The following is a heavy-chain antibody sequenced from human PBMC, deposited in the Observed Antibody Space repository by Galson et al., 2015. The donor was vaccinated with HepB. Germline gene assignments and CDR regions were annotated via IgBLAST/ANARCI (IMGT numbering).Heavy chain of an antibody. Sequence: SVKVSCKASGGTFSRYAISWVRQAPGQGLEWMGGIIPIFGTANYAQKFQGRVTITADESTSTAYMELSSLRSEDTAVYYCARPSASVLGAFDIWGQGTMATVSS. D-gene: IGHD2-2*01. CDR3: ARPSASVLGAFDI. J-gene: IGHJ3*02. CDR1: GGTFSRYA. CDR2: IIPIFGTA. V-gene: IGHV1-69*13.